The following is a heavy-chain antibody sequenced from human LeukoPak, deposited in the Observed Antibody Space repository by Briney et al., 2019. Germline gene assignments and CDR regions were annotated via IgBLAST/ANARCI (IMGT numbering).Heavy chain of an antibody. Sequence: PGGSLRLSCAASGFTFSSYAMSWVRQAPGKGLEWVSAISGSGGSTYYADSVKGRFTISRDNSKNTLYLQMNSLRAEDTAVYYCAKVFEGNMVQGGVDAFDIWGQGTMVTVSS. CDR3: AKVFEGNMVQGGVDAFDI. V-gene: IGHV3-23*01. D-gene: IGHD3-10*01. CDR2: ISGSGGST. CDR1: GFTFSSYA. J-gene: IGHJ3*02.